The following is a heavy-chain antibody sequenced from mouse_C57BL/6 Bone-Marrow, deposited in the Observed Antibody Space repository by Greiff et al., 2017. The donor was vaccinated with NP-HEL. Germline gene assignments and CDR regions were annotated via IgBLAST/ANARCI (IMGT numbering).Heavy chain of an antibody. J-gene: IGHJ2*01. Sequence: EVQLQQSGPELVKPGASVKLSCKASGYTFTDYYMNWVKQSPGKSLEWIGDINPNNGGTSYNQKFKGKATLTVDKSSSTAYMQLRSLTSEDSAVYYCARVTCYMITTKVDYFDYWGQRTTLTVSS. V-gene: IGHV1-26*01. CDR1: GYTFTDYY. CDR2: INPNNGGT. CDR3: ARVTCYMITTKVDYFDY. D-gene: IGHD2-4*01.